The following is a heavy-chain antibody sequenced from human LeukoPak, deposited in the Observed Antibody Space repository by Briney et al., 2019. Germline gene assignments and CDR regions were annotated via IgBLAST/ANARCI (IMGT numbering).Heavy chain of an antibody. CDR2: ISSSGSTM. V-gene: IGHV3-48*03. CDR3: ARGRCTGGSRYSNFEY. CDR1: GFIFGTYE. Sequence: GGSLRLSCAASGFIFGTYEMNWVRQAPGKGLEWVSYISSSGSTMYYADSVKGRFTISRDSAKNSLFLQMNSLKGEDTAVYYCARGRCTGGSRYSNFEYWGQGTLGTVSP. D-gene: IGHD2-15*01. J-gene: IGHJ4*02.